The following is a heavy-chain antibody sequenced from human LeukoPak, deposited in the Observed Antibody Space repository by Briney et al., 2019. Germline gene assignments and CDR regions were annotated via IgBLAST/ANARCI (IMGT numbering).Heavy chain of an antibody. V-gene: IGHV3-23*01. CDR1: GFTFSSYA. Sequence: GGSLRLSCAASGFTFSSYAISWVRQAPGKGLEWVSAISGSGGSTYYADSVKGRFTSSRDNSKNTLYLQMNSLRAEGTAVYSCAKERAPFVVVPAALSDYWGQGTLVTASS. CDR3: AKERAPFVVVPAALSDY. J-gene: IGHJ4*02. D-gene: IGHD2-2*01. CDR2: ISGSGGST.